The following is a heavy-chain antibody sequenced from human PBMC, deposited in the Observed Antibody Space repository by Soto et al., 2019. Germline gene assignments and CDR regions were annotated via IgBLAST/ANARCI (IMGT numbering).Heavy chain of an antibody. D-gene: IGHD3-22*01. CDR2: IDPSDSQT. V-gene: IGHV5-10-1*01. CDR1: GYSFAGYW. J-gene: IGHJ4*02. Sequence: GESLKISCKGSGYSFAGYWITWVRQKPWKGLEWMGRIDPSDSQTYYSPSFRGHVTISVTKSITTVFLQWSSLRASDTAMYYCARQIYDSDTGPNFQYYFDSWGQGTPVTVSP. CDR3: ARQIYDSDTGPNFQYYFDS.